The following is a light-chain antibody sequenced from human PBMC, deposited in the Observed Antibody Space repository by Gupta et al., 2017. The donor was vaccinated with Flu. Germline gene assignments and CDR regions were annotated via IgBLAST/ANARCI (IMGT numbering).Light chain of an antibody. CDR2: GAS. J-gene: IGKJ1*01. CDR1: QSVRSN. V-gene: IGKV3-15*01. Sequence: VTLSVSPGERATLSCRASQSVRSNLAWYKQKPGQAPRLLIYGASTRATGIPARFSGSGYGTEFTLTISSLQAEDFAVYYCQQYKNWPPWTFGQGTKVEIK. CDR3: QQYKNWPPWT.